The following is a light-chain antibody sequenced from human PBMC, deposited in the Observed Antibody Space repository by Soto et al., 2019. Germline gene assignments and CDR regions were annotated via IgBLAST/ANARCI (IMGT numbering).Light chain of an antibody. CDR3: QQYYSTPPYT. J-gene: IGKJ2*01. CDR2: WAS. Sequence: DIVMTQSPDSLAVSLGERASINCKSSQSVLYSSNNKNYLAWYQQKPGQPPRLLIYWASTRQSGVPDRFSGGGSGTDFTLTISSLQAEDVAVYSCQQYYSTPPYTFGQGTKLEIK. V-gene: IGKV4-1*01. CDR1: QSVLYSSNNKNY.